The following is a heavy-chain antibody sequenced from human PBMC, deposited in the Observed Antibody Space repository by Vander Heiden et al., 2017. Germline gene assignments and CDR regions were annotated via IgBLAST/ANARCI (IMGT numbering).Heavy chain of an antibody. CDR1: GVTVSHYA. CDR3: AKDYYYDSIGWCDP. Sequence: EVQLLESGGGLVQPVGARRRSCAAYGVTVSHYAMSWVRRAPGKGLEWFSAISGRGGSTYYADSVKGRFTISRDNSKNTLYLQMNSLRAEDTAVYYCAKDYYYDSIGWCDPWGQGTLVTVSS. CDR2: ISGRGGST. D-gene: IGHD3-22*01. J-gene: IGHJ5*02. V-gene: IGHV3-23*01.